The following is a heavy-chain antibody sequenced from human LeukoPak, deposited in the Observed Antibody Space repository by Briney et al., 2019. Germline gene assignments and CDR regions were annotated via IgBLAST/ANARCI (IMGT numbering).Heavy chain of an antibody. Sequence: PGGSLRLSCAASGFSFSDYYMSWIRQAPGKGLEWVSYISSSGSTIYYADSVKGRFTISRDNAKNSLYLQMNSLRAEDTAVYYCARVWSGELRVPYFWGQGTLVTVSS. J-gene: IGHJ4*02. D-gene: IGHD3-10*01. CDR2: ISSSGSTI. CDR1: GFSFSDYY. V-gene: IGHV3-11*04. CDR3: ARVWSGELRVPYF.